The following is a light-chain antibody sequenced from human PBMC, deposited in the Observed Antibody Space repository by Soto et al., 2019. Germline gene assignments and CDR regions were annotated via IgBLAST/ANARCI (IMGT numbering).Light chain of an antibody. CDR2: ATS. CDR1: QSISSY. J-gene: IGKJ2*01. Sequence: DIQMTQSPSSLSASVGDRVTITCRASQSISSYLNWYQQRPGKAPKLLIYATSSLQSGVPSRFSGGGSGTDFTLTISSLQPEDFATYYCQQSYSSLYTFGQGTKLGI. V-gene: IGKV1-39*01. CDR3: QQSYSSLYT.